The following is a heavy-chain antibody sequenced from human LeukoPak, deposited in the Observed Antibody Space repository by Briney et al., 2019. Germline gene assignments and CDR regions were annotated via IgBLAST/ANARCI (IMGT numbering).Heavy chain of an antibody. CDR1: GFTFSSYS. D-gene: IGHD6-19*01. CDR3: AKDAKQWLVDY. V-gene: IGHV3-74*01. J-gene: IGHJ4*02. Sequence: GGSLRLSCAASGFTFSSYSMNWVRQAPGKGLVWVSRINSDGSITSYADSVKGRFTISRDNSKNTLYLQMNSLRAEDTAVYYCAKDAKQWLVDYWGQGTLVTVSS. CDR2: INSDGSIT.